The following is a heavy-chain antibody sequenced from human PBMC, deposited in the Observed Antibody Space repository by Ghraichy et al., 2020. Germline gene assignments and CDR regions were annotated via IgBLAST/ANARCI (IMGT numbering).Heavy chain of an antibody. CDR1: GFTFNTYY. CDR3: ARERPASGWFDP. J-gene: IGHJ5*02. Sequence: ASVKVSCKASGFTFNTYYIHWVRQAPGQGLEWMGVINPSGTGTSYAQHFQGRVSVTRDTSTATSYMEVTSLTSEDTAVYFCARERPASGWFDPWGQGTLVTVSS. CDR2: INPSGTGT. D-gene: IGHD6-6*01. V-gene: IGHV1-46*02.